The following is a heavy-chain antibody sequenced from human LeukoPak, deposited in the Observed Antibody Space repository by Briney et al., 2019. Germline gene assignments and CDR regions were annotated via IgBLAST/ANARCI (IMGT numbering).Heavy chain of an antibody. CDR1: GFTFSSYA. J-gene: IGHJ4*02. CDR2: ISGSGSNT. V-gene: IGHV3-23*01. Sequence: GGSLRLSCAASGFTFSSYAMSWVRQAPGKGLEWVSAISGSGSNTYYADSVKGRFTISRDNSKNTLYLQMNSLRAEDTAVYYCAKDHRRTSGWYARDFDYWGQGTLVTVSS. D-gene: IGHD6-19*01. CDR3: AKDHRRTSGWYARDFDY.